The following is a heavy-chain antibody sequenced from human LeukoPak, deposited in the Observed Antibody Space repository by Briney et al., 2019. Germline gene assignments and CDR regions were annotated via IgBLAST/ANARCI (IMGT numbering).Heavy chain of an antibody. CDR3: AREGVYDSSGYYFDY. V-gene: IGHV3-7*01. J-gene: IGHJ4*02. Sequence: HAGGSLRLSCAASGFTFSSYWMSWVRQAPGKGLEWVANIKQDGSEKYYVDSVKGRFTISRDNAKNSLYLQMNSLRAGDTAVYYCAREGVYDSSGYYFDYWGQGILVTVSS. CDR1: GFTFSSYW. D-gene: IGHD3-22*01. CDR2: IKQDGSEK.